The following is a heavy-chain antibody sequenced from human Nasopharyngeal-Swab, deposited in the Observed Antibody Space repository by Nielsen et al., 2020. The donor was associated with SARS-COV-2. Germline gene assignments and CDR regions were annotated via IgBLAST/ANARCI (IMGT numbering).Heavy chain of an antibody. Sequence: SVKVSCKASGGTFSSYAISWVRQAPGQGLEWMGGIIPIFGTANYAQKFQGRVTITADESTSTAYMELSSLRSEDTPVYYCANGVDTAMGDWYFDLWGRGTLVTVSS. CDR2: IIPIFGTA. CDR1: GGTFSSYA. CDR3: ANGVDTAMGDWYFDL. D-gene: IGHD5-18*01. V-gene: IGHV1-69*13. J-gene: IGHJ2*01.